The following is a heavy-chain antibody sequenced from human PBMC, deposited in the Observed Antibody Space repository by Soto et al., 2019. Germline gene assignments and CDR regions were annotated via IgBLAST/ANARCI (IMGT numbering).Heavy chain of an antibody. Sequence: GGSLRLSCAASGFTFSGYAMSWVRQAPGKGLEWVSGISGSGGHTYYADSVKGRFTISRDNSKNTLYLQMNSLRAEDTAVYYCAKGGTYSSSGGYYWGQGTLVTVSS. D-gene: IGHD6-13*01. CDR3: AKGGTYSSSGGYY. CDR1: GFTFSGYA. J-gene: IGHJ4*02. V-gene: IGHV3-23*01. CDR2: ISGSGGHT.